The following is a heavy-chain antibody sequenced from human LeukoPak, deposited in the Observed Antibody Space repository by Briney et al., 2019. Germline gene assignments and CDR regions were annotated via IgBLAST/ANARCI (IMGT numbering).Heavy chain of an antibody. CDR2: ISSSSSYI. CDR3: VRDSWLDP. Sequence: GGSLRLSCAASGFAFSGYSMNWVRQAPGKGLEWISSISSSSSYIYYADSVKGRFTISRDNAKNSLYLQMNSLRAEDTAVYYCVRDSWLDPWGQGTLVTVSS. J-gene: IGHJ5*02. CDR1: GFAFSGYS. V-gene: IGHV3-21*01.